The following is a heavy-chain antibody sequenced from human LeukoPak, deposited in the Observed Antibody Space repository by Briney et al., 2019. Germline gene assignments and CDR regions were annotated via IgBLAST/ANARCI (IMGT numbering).Heavy chain of an antibody. CDR1: GGSIRSYY. J-gene: IGHJ4*02. CDR2: IFYAGST. CDR3: ASGERGYSYGPLDY. Sequence: SETLSLTCSVSGGSIRSYYWSWIRQPPGKGLHWIGYIFYAGSTTYNPSLKSRVTISIDTSKNQFSLKLNSVTAADTAVYYCASGERGYSYGPLDYWGQGTLVTVSS. D-gene: IGHD5-18*01. V-gene: IGHV4-59*08.